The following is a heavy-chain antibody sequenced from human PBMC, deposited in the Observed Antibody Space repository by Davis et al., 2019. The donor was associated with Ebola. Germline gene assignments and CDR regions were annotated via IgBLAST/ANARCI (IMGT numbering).Heavy chain of an antibody. CDR2: YYYTGST. CDR1: GGFVSSGGYS. CDR3: ARGDSYYDPSGYYAGPEAPDH. Sequence: SETLSLTCALSGGFVSSGGYSWSWIRQPPGKGLEWFGYYYYTGSTYYNPSLKSRVAISIDTSKNQFSLKLSSVTAADTAVYYCARGDSYYDPSGYYAGPEAPDHWGQGTLVSVSS. D-gene: IGHD3-22*01. J-gene: IGHJ4*02. V-gene: IGHV4-30-4*07.